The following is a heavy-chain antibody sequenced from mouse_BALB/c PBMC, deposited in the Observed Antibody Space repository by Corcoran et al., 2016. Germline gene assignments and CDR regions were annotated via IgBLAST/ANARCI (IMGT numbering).Heavy chain of an antibody. Sequence: QVQLQQSGAELMKPGASVKISCKATGYTFSSYWIEWVKQRPGHGLEWIGEILPGSGSTNYNEKFKGKATFTADTSSNTAYMQLSSLTSEDSAVYYCARQLLRLRDWYFDVWGAGTTVTVSS. V-gene: IGHV1-9*01. J-gene: IGHJ1*01. CDR1: GYTFSSYW. CDR2: ILPGSGST. D-gene: IGHD1-2*01. CDR3: ARQLLRLRDWYFDV.